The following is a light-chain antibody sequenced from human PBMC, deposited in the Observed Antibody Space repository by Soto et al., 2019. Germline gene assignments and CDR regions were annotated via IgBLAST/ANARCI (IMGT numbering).Light chain of an antibody. CDR1: SSNIGAGYD. CDR3: QSYDTSLSSYV. V-gene: IGLV1-40*01. Sequence: QSVLTQTPSVSGAPGQKITMSCTGSSSNIGAGYDVHWYQQFPGTAPRVLIYGNNIRPSGVPDRFSGSKSGTSASLTITGLQPEDEADYYCQSYDTSLSSYVFGIGTKVTVL. CDR2: GNN. J-gene: IGLJ1*01.